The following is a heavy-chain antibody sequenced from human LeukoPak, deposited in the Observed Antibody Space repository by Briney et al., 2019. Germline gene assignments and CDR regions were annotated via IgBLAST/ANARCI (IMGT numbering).Heavy chain of an antibody. V-gene: IGHV1-8*03. D-gene: IGHD2-2*01. CDR2: TNPNSGNT. Sequence: ASVKVSCKASGYTFTSYDINWVRQATGQGLEWMGWTNPNSGNTGYAQKFQGRVTITRNTSISTAYMELSSLRSEDTAVYYCARGGDLPIVPAAINWSDPWGQGTLVTVSS. J-gene: IGHJ5*02. CDR3: ARGGDLPIVPAAINWSDP. CDR1: GYTFTSYD.